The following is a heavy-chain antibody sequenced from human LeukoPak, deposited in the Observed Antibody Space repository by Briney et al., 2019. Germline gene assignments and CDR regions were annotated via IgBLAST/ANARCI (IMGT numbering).Heavy chain of an antibody. Sequence: PGGSLRLSCAASGFTFSSYAMHWVRQAPGKGLEWVAVISYDGSNKYYVGSVKGRFTISRDNSKNTLYLQMNSLTAEDTAVYYCAKEERGGFCTNGVCYPGDYWGQGTLVTVSS. V-gene: IGHV3-30-3*01. D-gene: IGHD2-8*01. CDR1: GFTFSSYA. CDR2: ISYDGSNK. J-gene: IGHJ4*02. CDR3: AKEERGGFCTNGVCYPGDY.